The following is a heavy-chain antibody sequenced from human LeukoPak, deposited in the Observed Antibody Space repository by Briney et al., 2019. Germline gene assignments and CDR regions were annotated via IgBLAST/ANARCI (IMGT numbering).Heavy chain of an antibody. CDR2: ISYDGSNK. CDR3: AREPYTEWLRDGVVSFDY. CDR1: GFTFSSYA. Sequence: PGGSLRLSCAASGFTFSSYAMHWVRQAPGKGLEWEAVISYDGSNKYYADSVKGRFTISRDNSKNTLYLQMNSLRAEDTAVYYCAREPYTEWLRDGVVSFDYWGQGTRVTVSS. J-gene: IGHJ4*02. D-gene: IGHD3-3*01. V-gene: IGHV3-30*04.